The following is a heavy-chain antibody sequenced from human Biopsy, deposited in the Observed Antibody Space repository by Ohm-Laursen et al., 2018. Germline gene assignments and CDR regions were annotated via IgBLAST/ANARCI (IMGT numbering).Heavy chain of an antibody. CDR2: ISNSGNT. D-gene: IGHD2-15*01. V-gene: IGHV4-59*08. CDR3: ARRGSGGRSFDY. Sequence: SDTLSLTCPVSGDSINSSYWSWIRQPPGKGLEWIGFISNSGNTNYNPSLKSRVTISVDTSKNQISLKLDSVTVADTAVFYCARRGSGGRSFDYWGQGSRVTVSS. J-gene: IGHJ4*02. CDR1: GDSINSSY.